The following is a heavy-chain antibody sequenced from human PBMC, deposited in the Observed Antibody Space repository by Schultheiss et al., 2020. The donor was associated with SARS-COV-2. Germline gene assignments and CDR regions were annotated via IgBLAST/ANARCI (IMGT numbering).Heavy chain of an antibody. V-gene: IGHV1-69*13. J-gene: IGHJ6*02. CDR2: IIPIFGTA. Sequence: SVKVSCKASGGTFSSYAISWVRQAPGQGLEWMGGIIPIFGTANYAQKFQGRVTITADESKSTAYMELSSLRSEDTAVYYCARGGQQLLYYYGMDVWGQGTTVTVSS. D-gene: IGHD6-13*01. CDR1: GGTFSSYA. CDR3: ARGGQQLLYYYGMDV.